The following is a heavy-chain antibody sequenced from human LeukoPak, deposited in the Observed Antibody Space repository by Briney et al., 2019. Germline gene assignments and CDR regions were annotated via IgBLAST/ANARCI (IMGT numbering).Heavy chain of an antibody. D-gene: IGHD5-24*01. CDR2: IHYRLPT. J-gene: IGHJ4*02. CDR3: ARHEEEDGYNAKTPDY. V-gene: IGHV4-39*01. CDR1: GVSISGTNYY. Sequence: PSETLSLTCDVSGVSISGTNYYWGWIRQPPGMGQEWIGSIHYRLPTFYNPLLKSRVTISVDTSKNQISLRLRSVTAADTAVYYCARHEEEDGYNAKTPDYWGQGTLVTVSS.